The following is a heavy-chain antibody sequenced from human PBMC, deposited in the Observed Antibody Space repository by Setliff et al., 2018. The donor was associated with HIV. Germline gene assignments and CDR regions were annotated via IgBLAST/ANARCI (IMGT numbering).Heavy chain of an antibody. CDR1: GGTFSSYA. CDR2: IIPILGIA. CDR3: ARVRDSSGYYLDY. D-gene: IGHD3-22*01. V-gene: IGHV1-69*10. Sequence: ASVKVSCKASGGTFSSYAISWVRQAPGQGLEWMGGIIPILGIANYAQKFQGRGTINTDESTSTAYMELSSLRSEDTAVYYCARVRDSSGYYLDYWGQGTRVTVSS. J-gene: IGHJ4*02.